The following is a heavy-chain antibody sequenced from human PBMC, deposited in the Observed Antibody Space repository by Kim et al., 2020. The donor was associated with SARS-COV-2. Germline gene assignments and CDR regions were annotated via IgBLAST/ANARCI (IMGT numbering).Heavy chain of an antibody. CDR3: ARPPGSGSYQGYFQH. V-gene: IGHV3-66*04. Sequence: GGSLRLSCAASGFTVSSNYMSWVRQAPGKGLEWVSVIYSGGSTYYADSVKGRFTISRDNSKNTLYLQMNSLRAEDTAVYYCARPPGSGSYQGYFQHWGQGTLVTVSS. J-gene: IGHJ1*01. D-gene: IGHD1-26*01. CDR1: GFTVSSNY. CDR2: IYSGGST.